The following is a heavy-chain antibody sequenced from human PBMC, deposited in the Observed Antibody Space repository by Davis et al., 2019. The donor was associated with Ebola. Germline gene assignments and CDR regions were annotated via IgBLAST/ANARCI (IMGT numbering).Heavy chain of an antibody. V-gene: IGHV4-61*01. CDR2: VYYTGST. CDR3: AREVVVVSAMSYNWFDP. J-gene: IGHJ5*02. CDR1: GGSVGSSSYY. D-gene: IGHD2-2*01. Sequence: SETLSLTCTVSGGSVGSSSYYWTWIRQPPGKGLEWIGYVYYTGSTNYHPSLKSRVSMSVDRSKNQFSLKLSSVTAADTAVYYCAREVVVVSAMSYNWFDPWGQGTLVTVSS.